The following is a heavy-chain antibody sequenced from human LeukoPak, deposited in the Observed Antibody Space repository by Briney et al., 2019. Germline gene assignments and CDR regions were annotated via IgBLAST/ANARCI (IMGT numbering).Heavy chain of an antibody. CDR3: ARNGYYYDSSGYYYDYYYYMDV. Sequence: SETLSLTCTVSGGSISYYYWSWIRQPPGKGLEWIGYIYYSGSTNYNPSLKSRVTMSVDTSKNQFSLRLSSVTAADTAVYYCARNGYYYDSSGYYYDYYYYMDVWGKGTTVTVSS. CDR1: GGSISYYY. D-gene: IGHD3-22*01. CDR2: IYYSGST. V-gene: IGHV4-59*12. J-gene: IGHJ6*03.